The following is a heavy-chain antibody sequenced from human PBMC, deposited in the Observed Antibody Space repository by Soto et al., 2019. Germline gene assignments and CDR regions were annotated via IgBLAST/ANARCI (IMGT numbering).Heavy chain of an antibody. D-gene: IGHD3-22*01. Sequence: LRLSCAASGFTFSSYGMHWVRQAPGKGLAWVAVISYDGSNQYYADSVKGRFTISRDNSKNTLYLQMNSLRAEDTAVYYCAKDSSGYYLTYYFDYWGQGTLVTVSS. CDR2: ISYDGSNQ. CDR1: GFTFSSYG. CDR3: AKDSSGYYLTYYFDY. J-gene: IGHJ4*02. V-gene: IGHV3-30*18.